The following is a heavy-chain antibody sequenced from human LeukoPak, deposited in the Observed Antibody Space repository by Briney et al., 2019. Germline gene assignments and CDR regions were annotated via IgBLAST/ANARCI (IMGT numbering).Heavy chain of an antibody. CDR1: GGSFSGYY. CDR2: INHSGST. CDR3: ARGLDEGYCSSTSCYVIDY. V-gene: IGHV4-34*01. D-gene: IGHD2-2*01. Sequence: SETLSLTCAVYGGSFSGYYWSWIRQPPGKGLGWIGEINHSGSTNNNPSLKSRVTISVDTSKNQFSLKLRSVTAADTAVYYCARGLDEGYCSSTSCYVIDYWGQGTLVTVSS. J-gene: IGHJ4*02.